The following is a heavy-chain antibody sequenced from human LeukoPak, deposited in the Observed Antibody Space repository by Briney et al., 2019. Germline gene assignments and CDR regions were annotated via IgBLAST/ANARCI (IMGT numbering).Heavy chain of an antibody. CDR2: IYYSGST. CDR1: GGSISSYY. V-gene: IGHV4-59*01. CDR3: ARGGGGYPFDY. D-gene: IGHD5-24*01. J-gene: IGHJ4*02. Sequence: PSETLSLTCTVSGGSISSYYWSWIRQPPGKGLEWIGYIYYSGSTNYNPSHKSRVTISVDTSKNQFSLKLSSVTAADTAVYYCARGGGGYPFDYWGQGTLVTVSS.